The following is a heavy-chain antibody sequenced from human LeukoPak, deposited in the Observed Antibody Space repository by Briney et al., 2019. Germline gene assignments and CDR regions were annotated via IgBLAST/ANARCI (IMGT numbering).Heavy chain of an antibody. J-gene: IGHJ6*02. V-gene: IGHV3-33*01. CDR2: IWYDGSNK. CDR3: ARDHGSGSPPYGMDV. Sequence: PGGSLRLSCAASGSTFSYHGMQWVRQAPGKGLEWVADIWYDGSNKYYADSVKGRFTISRDNSKSTLYLQMNSLRTEDTAVYYCARDHGSGSPPYGMDVWGQGTTVTVSS. CDR1: GSTFSYHG. D-gene: IGHD6-19*01.